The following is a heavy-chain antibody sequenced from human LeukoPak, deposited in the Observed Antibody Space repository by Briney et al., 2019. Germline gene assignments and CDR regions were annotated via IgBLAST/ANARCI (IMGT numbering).Heavy chain of an antibody. CDR1: GFPFSSFA. CDR2: ISNSGAGT. Sequence: GGSLRLSCAASGFPFSSFAMSWVRLAPGQGLEWVSTISNSGAGTYYADSVKGRFTISRDNSENTLYLQMNSLRAEDTAVYYCARDLEWMTTVTTSFDYWGQGTLVTVSS. J-gene: IGHJ4*02. CDR3: ARDLEWMTTVTTSFDY. D-gene: IGHD4-17*01. V-gene: IGHV3-23*01.